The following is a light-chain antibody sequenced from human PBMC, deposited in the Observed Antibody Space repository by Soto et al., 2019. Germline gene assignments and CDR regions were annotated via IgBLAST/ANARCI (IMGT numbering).Light chain of an antibody. CDR2: AAF. Sequence: DILVTQSPSSLSASVGARLTITCRASQSISSYLNWYQQKPGEAPKLLIYAAFSLNSGVPSRFSGSGAGTDFTLTIRSLQPEDCATDDCQQTFRPPRTFGGGTKGVIK. CDR3: QQTFRPPRT. V-gene: IGKV1-39*01. CDR1: QSISSY. J-gene: IGKJ4*01.